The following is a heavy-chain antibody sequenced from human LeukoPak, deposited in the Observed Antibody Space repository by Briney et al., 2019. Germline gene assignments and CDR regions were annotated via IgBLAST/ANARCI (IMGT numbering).Heavy chain of an antibody. Sequence: ASVKVSCKASGYTFTDFYIHWVRQVHGQGLEWMGWINPNSGGTNYAQKFQGRVTMTRDTSISTAYMDLSSLRSDDTAVYYCARGPVRGVIIYPLDYWGQGTLVTVSS. J-gene: IGHJ4*02. D-gene: IGHD3-10*01. CDR1: GYTFTDFY. CDR2: INPNSGGT. V-gene: IGHV1-2*02. CDR3: ARGPVRGVIIYPLDY.